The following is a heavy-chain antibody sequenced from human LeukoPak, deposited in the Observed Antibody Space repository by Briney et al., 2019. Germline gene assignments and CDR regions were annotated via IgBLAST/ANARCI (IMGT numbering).Heavy chain of an antibody. D-gene: IGHD3-22*01. CDR1: GFTFSSYS. CDR3: ARDLRRDYDSSGYYGPVPDAFDI. J-gene: IGHJ3*02. CDR2: IKQDGSEK. V-gene: IGHV3-7*01. Sequence: PGGSLRLSCAASGFTFSSYSMNWVRQAPGKGLEWVANIKQDGSEKYYVDSVKGRFTISRDNAKNSLYLQMNSLRAEDTAVYYCARDLRRDYDSSGYYGPVPDAFDIWGQGTMVTVSS.